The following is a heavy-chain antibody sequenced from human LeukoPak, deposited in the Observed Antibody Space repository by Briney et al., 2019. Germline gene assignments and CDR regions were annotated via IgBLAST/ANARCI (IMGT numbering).Heavy chain of an antibody. V-gene: IGHV4-39*07. D-gene: IGHD3-3*01. CDR3: ASSRAWYYDFWSGARDAFDI. J-gene: IGHJ3*02. CDR1: GGSISSSNNL. CDR2: IYYSGST. Sequence: PSETLSLTCSVSGGSISSSNNLWGWLRQPPGTGVEWIGSIYYSGSTYYNASLKSRVTISVDTSKNQFSLKLSSVPAADTAVYYCASSRAWYYDFWSGARDAFDIWGQGTMVTVSS.